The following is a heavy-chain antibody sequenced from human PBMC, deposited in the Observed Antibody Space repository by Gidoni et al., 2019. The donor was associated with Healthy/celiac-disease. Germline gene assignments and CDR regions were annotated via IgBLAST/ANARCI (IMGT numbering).Heavy chain of an antibody. J-gene: IGHJ3*02. CDR3: ARDRGYSGYDDAFDI. Sequence: QVQLQESGPGLVKPSQTLSLTCPVSCGSISRGDYYWSWSRQPPGKGLEWIGYIYYSGSTYYNPSLKSRVTISVDTSKNQFSLKLSSVTAADTAVYYCARDRGYSGYDDAFDIWGQGTMVTVSS. CDR2: IYYSGST. V-gene: IGHV4-30-4*01. D-gene: IGHD5-12*01. CDR1: CGSISRGDYY.